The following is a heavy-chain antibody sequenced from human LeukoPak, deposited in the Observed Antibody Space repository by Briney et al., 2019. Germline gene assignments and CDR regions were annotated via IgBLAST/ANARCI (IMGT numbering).Heavy chain of an antibody. CDR1: GFTFSSYS. J-gene: IGHJ4*02. CDR2: ISSSSSYI. CDR3: APYYYGSGTLGY. D-gene: IGHD3-10*01. Sequence: GGSLRLSCAASGFTFSSYSMNWARQAPGKGLEWVSSISSSSSYIYYADSVKGRFTISRDNAKNSLYLQMNSLRAEDTAVYYCAPYYYGSGTLGYWGQGTLVTVSS. V-gene: IGHV3-21*01.